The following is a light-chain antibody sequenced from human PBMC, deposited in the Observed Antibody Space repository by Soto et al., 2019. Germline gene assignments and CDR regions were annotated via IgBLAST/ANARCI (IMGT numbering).Light chain of an antibody. V-gene: IGKV1-5*03. CDR3: QQYVTSPRLT. CDR2: KAS. CDR1: QTISSW. J-gene: IGKJ4*01. Sequence: DIQMTQSPSTLSGSVGDRVTITCRASQTISSWLAWYQQKPGKAPKLLIYKASTLKSGVPSRFSGSGSGTEFSLTISRLEPEDFAFYYCQQYVTSPRLTFGGGTKVEI.